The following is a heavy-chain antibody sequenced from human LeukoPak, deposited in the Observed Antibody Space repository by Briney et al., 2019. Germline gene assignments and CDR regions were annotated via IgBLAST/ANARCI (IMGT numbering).Heavy chain of an antibody. D-gene: IGHD1-7*01. CDR2: INDSGRI. J-gene: IGHJ6*03. CDR1: GGSFSNYY. Sequence: SETLSITCAVYGGSFSNYYWSWIRQPPGKGLEWIGEINDSGRINYNPSLMSRVTVSVDTSKNQFSLRLTSVTATDTAVYYCARRWNYGRNYYIDVWGNGATVSVSS. V-gene: IGHV4-34*01. CDR3: ARRWNYGRNYYIDV.